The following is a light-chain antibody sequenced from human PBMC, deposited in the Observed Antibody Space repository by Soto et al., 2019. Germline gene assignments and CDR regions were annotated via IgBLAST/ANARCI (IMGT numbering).Light chain of an antibody. V-gene: IGLV2-11*01. Sequence: QSALTQPRSVSGSPGQSVTISCTGTSSVVGAYNCVSWYQQHPGKAPKLMIYDVSKRPSGVPDRFSGSKSGNTASLTISGLQAEDEADYYCCSYAGSYTHVVFGGGTKLTVL. CDR2: DVS. J-gene: IGLJ2*01. CDR3: CSYAGSYTHVV. CDR1: SSVVGAYNC.